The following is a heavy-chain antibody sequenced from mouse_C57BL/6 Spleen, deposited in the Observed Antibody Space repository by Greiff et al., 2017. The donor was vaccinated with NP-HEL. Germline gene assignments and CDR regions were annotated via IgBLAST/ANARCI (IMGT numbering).Heavy chain of an antibody. D-gene: IGHD2-4*01. CDR3: ARGYDYDFYAMDY. J-gene: IGHJ4*01. Sequence: QVQLQQSGPELVKPGASVKISCKASGYAFSSSWMNWVKQRPGKGLEWIGRIYPGDGDTNYNGKFKGKATLTADKSSSPAYMQLSSLTSEDSAVYFCARGYDYDFYAMDYWGQGTSVTVSS. CDR2: IYPGDGDT. CDR1: GYAFSSSW. V-gene: IGHV1-82*01.